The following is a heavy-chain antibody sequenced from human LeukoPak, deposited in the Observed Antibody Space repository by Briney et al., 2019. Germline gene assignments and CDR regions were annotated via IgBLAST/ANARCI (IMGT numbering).Heavy chain of an antibody. CDR1: GGSISSSSYY. CDR2: IYYSGST. D-gene: IGHD2/OR15-2a*01. Sequence: RSSETLSLTCTVSGGSISSSSYYWGWIRQPPGKGLEWIGSIYYSGSTYYNPSLKSRVTTSADTSKNRFSLKLSSVTAADTAVYYCARHWSPGLLSWFDPWGQGTLVTVSS. J-gene: IGHJ5*02. CDR3: ARHWSPGLLSWFDP. V-gene: IGHV4-39*01.